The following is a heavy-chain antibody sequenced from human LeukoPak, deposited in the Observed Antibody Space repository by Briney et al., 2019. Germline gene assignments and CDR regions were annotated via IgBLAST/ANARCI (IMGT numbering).Heavy chain of an antibody. V-gene: IGHV1-69*13. CDR3: ARGGMPPTGSSLSFDY. J-gene: IGHJ4*02. CDR2: IIPIFGTA. D-gene: IGHD1-26*01. CDR1: GGTFSSYA. Sequence: SVKVSCKASGGTFSSYAISWVRQAPGQGLEWMGGIIPIFGTANYAQKFQGRVTITADESTSTAYVELSSLRSEDTAVYYCARGGMPPTGSSLSFDYWGQGTLVTVSS.